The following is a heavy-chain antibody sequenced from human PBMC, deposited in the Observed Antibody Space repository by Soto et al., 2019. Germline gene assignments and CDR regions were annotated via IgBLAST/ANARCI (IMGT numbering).Heavy chain of an antibody. Sequence: LTCTVSGGSINSGDYYWSWIRQPPGKGLECIGYIYYSGITYYNPSLKSRVTISVDTSKNHFSLKLRSVAAADTAVYYCARVHVMVVAGSTFDYWGHGTLVTVSS. CDR3: ARVHVMVVAGSTFDY. V-gene: IGHV4-30-4*01. CDR2: IYYSGIT. J-gene: IGHJ4*01. CDR1: GGSINSGDYY. D-gene: IGHD6-19*01.